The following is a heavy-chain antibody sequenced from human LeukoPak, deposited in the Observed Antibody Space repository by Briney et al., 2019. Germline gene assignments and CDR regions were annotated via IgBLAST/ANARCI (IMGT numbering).Heavy chain of an antibody. CDR1: GDSISSRDYY. CDR2: IYYSGST. Sequence: SQTLSLTCSVSGDSISSRDYYWSWIRQPPGKGLEWIGYIYYSGSTSYNPSLKSRVTISVDTSKNQFSLRLSSVTAADAAVHYCARDSYYDSSGSLDYWGQGTLVTVSS. CDR3: ARDSYYDSSGSLDY. V-gene: IGHV4-30-4*08. J-gene: IGHJ4*02. D-gene: IGHD3-22*01.